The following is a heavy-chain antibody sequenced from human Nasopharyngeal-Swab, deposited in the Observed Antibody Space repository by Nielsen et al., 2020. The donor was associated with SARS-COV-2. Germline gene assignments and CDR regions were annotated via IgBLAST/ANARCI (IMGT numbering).Heavy chain of an antibody. V-gene: IGHV2-70*01. J-gene: IGHJ6*02. Sequence: SGPTLVKPTQTLTLTCTFSGFSLSTSGMCVSWIRQPPGKALEWLALIDWDDDKYYSTSLKTRLTISKDTSKNQVVLTMTNTDPVDTATYYCARNRLMVRGVFIKGYYYYGMDVWGQGTTVTVSS. CDR3: ARNRLMVRGVFIKGYYYYGMDV. CDR2: IDWDDDK. CDR1: GFSLSTSGMC. D-gene: IGHD3-10*01.